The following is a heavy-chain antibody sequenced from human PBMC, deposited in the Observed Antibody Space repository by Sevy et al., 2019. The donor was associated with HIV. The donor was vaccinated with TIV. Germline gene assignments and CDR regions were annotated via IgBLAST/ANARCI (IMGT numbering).Heavy chain of an antibody. J-gene: IGHJ4*02. D-gene: IGHD2-21*02. V-gene: IGHV3-21*06. Sequence: GGSLRLSCEASGFTFSSYTMNWVRQPPGKGLEWVSSISSSSSYIYYADSVKGRFTSSRDNAKNSLYLQMNSLRAEDTAVYYCARASYCGGDCYPYYLDYWGQGTLVTVSS. CDR1: GFTFSSYT. CDR3: ARASYCGGDCYPYYLDY. CDR2: ISSSSSYI.